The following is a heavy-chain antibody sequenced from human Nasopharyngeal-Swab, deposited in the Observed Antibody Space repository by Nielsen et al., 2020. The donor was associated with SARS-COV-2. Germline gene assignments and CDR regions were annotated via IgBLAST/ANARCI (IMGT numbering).Heavy chain of an antibody. J-gene: IGHJ5*02. CDR2: ISYDGSNK. D-gene: IGHD2-15*01. CDR1: GFTFSSYA. Sequence: GGSLRLSCAASGFTFSSYAMHWVRQAPGKGLEWVAVISYDGSNKYYADSVKGRFTISRDNSKNTLYLQMNSLRAEDTAVYYCARRAVVAALYNWFDPWGQGTLVTVYS. CDR3: ARRAVVAALYNWFDP. V-gene: IGHV3-30-3*01.